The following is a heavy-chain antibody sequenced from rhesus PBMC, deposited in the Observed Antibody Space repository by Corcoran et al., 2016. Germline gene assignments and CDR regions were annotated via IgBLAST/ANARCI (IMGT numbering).Heavy chain of an antibody. Sequence: QLQLQESGPGLVKPSATLSLTCAVSGGSISSGYGWSWIRQPPGKGLEWIGYIYGSSGNTYYNPYLKGRVTISKDTSKNQFSLKLSSVTAADTAVYYCARSVGYFDYWGQGVLVTVSS. CDR3: ARSVGYFDY. J-gene: IGHJ4*01. CDR2: IYGSSGNT. D-gene: IGHD2-15*01. V-gene: IGHV4S7*01. CDR1: GGSISSGYG.